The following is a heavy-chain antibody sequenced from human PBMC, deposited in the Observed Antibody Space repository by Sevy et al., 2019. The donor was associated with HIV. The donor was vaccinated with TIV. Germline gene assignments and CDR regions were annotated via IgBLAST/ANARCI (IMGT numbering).Heavy chain of an antibody. CDR3: ARDIPVAAVDY. V-gene: IGHV3-48*03. CDR2: ISTSVSRV. Sequence: GGSLRLSCAASAFPFSNYEMNWVRQAPGKGLEWVAFISTSVSRVFYADSVKGRFTISRDNARNSLYLQMDNLRVEDTALYYCARDIPVAAVDYWGQGTLVTVSS. J-gene: IGHJ4*02. D-gene: IGHD6-13*01. CDR1: AFPFSNYE.